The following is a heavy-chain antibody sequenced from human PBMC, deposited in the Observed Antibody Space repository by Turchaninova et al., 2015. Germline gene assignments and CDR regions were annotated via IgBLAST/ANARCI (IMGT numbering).Heavy chain of an antibody. CDR3: ARGLPNSPVPVM. CDR1: VDYIRSIDW. J-gene: IGHJ4*02. Sequence: QVHLEESVSGLVKSVADLALTCHVYVDYIRSIDWWMWSRQPPEKGLEWIGEVYHTWTTNHNPSLGSRVTISLDKSKNQFSLMLTSVTAADTAVYYCARGLPNSPVPVMWGQGTLVTVSS. CDR2: VYHTWTT. V-gene: IGHV4-4*02. D-gene: IGHD3-16*01.